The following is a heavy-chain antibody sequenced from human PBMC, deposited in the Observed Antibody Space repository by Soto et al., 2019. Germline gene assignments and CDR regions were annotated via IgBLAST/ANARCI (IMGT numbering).Heavy chain of an antibody. D-gene: IGHD6-19*01. CDR2: IKTEGDGGTR. CDR3: TAWLVGPSGWLEN. Sequence: EVHLVESGGGLVEPGGSLRLSCAASGFSFRKAYMSWVRQAPGRGPEWVGRIKTEGDGGTREYAAPVRGRFSISRDDSRSTLYLQMNSLKSGDTDIYYCTAWLVGPSGWLENWGQGTLVTVSS. V-gene: IGHV3-15*01. CDR1: GFSFRKAY. J-gene: IGHJ4*02.